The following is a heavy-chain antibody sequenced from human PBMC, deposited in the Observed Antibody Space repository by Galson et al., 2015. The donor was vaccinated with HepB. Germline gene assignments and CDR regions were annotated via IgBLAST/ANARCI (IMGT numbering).Heavy chain of an antibody. D-gene: IGHD3-10*01. CDR2: ISAYNGNT. CDR1: GYTFTSYG. J-gene: IGHJ6*02. CDR3: ARDRPGPRSGSYYNDYYYYGMDV. Sequence: SVKVSCKASGYTFTSYGISWVRQAPGQGLEWMGWISAYNGNTNYAQKLQGRVTMTTDTSTSTAYMELRSLRSDDTAVYYCARDRPGPRSGSYYNDYYYYGMDVWGQGTTVTVSS. V-gene: IGHV1-18*01.